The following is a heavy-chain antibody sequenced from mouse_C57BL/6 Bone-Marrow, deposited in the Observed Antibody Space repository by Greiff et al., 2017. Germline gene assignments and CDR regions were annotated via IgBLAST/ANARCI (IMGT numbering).Heavy chain of an antibody. CDR2: IDPSDSYT. D-gene: IGHD5-1-1*01. CDR3: ARNSYCIGSYFDV. J-gene: IGHJ1*03. V-gene: IGHV1-50*01. CDR1: GYTFTSYW. Sequence: QVQLQQPGAELVKPGASVKLSCKASGYTFTSYWMQWVKQRPGQGLEWIGEIDPSDSYTNYNQKFKGKATLTVDTSTSTASMQLSSLTSEDSAVYYCARNSYCIGSYFDVWGTGTTVTVSS.